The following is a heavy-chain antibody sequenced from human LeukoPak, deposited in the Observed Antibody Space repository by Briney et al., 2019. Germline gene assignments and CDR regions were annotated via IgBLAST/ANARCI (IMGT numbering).Heavy chain of an antibody. CDR3: ARWRDYGDYFDY. CDR1: GFTFSSYG. Sequence: GRSLRLSCAASGFTFSSYGMHWVRQAPGKGLEWVAVMSYDGSNKYYADSVKGRFTISRDNSKNTLYLQMNSLRAEDTAVYYCARWRDYGDYFDYWGQGTLVTVSS. V-gene: IGHV3-30*03. D-gene: IGHD4-17*01. J-gene: IGHJ4*02. CDR2: MSYDGSNK.